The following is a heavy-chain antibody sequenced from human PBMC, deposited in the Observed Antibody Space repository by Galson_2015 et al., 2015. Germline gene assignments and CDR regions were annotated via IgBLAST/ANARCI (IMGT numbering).Heavy chain of an antibody. CDR1: GFTFSRYW. Sequence: SLRLSCAASGFTFSRYWMHWVRQAPGKGLVWVSRTNSDGSSTSYVDSVKGRLTISRDNAKNTLYLQMNSLRAEDTAVYYCARDAGGGYCSGGSCYPDYWGQGILVTVSS. V-gene: IGHV3-74*01. CDR3: ARDAGGGYCSGGSCYPDY. D-gene: IGHD2-15*01. CDR2: TNSDGSST. J-gene: IGHJ4*02.